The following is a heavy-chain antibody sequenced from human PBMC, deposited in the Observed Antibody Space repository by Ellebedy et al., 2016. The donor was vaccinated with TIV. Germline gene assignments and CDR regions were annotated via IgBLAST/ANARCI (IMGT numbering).Heavy chain of an antibody. CDR1: VYTFTSYY. V-gene: IGHV1-46*01. CDR3: ASLAVAGTKIDY. J-gene: IGHJ4*02. D-gene: IGHD6-19*01. CDR2: INPSGGST. Sequence: ASVKVSXXASVYTFTSYYMHWVRQAPGQGLEWMGIINPSGGSTSYAQKFQGRVTMTRDTSTSTVYMELSSLRSEDTAVYYCASLAVAGTKIDYWGQGTLVTVSS.